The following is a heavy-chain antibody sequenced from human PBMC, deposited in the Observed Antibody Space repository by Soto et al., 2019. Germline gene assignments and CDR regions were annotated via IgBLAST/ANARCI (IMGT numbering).Heavy chain of an antibody. V-gene: IGHV3-73*02. CDR1: GFSFSDSA. CDR2: IGSKGQNYAT. J-gene: IGHJ5*02. D-gene: IGHD1-26*01. CDR3: TKYSGTSSAPAA. Sequence: EVQLVESGGGLVQPGGSLKLSCAASGFSFSDSAMHWVRQASGKGLEWVGRIGSKGQNYATTYAASVKGRFIISTDESKNTAHLEMNSLKTEDTAVYYCTKYSGTSSAPAALGQGTLVTVSS.